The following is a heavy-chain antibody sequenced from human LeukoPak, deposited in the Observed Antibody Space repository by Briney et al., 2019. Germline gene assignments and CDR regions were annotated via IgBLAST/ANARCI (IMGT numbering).Heavy chain of an antibody. D-gene: IGHD3-22*01. J-gene: IGHJ4*02. Sequence: GASVKVSCKASGYTFTGYYMHWVRQAPGQGLEWMGWINPNSGGTNYAQKFKGRVTMTRDTSISTAYMELSRLRSDDTAVYYCAREYYYDSSGYQYWGQGTLVTVSS. CDR2: INPNSGGT. CDR3: AREYYYDSSGYQY. V-gene: IGHV1-2*02. CDR1: GYTFTGYY.